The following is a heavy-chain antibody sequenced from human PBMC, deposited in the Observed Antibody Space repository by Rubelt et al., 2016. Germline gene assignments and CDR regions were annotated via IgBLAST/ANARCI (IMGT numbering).Heavy chain of an antibody. CDR1: GFTFSNYR. Sequence: GGDLVKPGGSLRLSCAASGFTFSNYRMTWVRQAPGKGLEWVSSISSTSSYIYYADSVKGRFTISRDNAKNSLYLPMNSLSDDDTAVYYCARTSSSSCDYWGQGTLVTVSS. CDR3: ARTSSSSCDY. D-gene: IGHD6-6*01. J-gene: IGHJ4*02. V-gene: IGHV3-21*01. CDR2: ISSTSSYI.